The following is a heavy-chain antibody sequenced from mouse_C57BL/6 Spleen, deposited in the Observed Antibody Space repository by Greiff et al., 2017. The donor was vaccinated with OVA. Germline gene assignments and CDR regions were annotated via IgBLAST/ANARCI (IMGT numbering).Heavy chain of an antibody. Sequence: EVMLVESGGGLVKPGGSLKLSCAASGFTFSSYAMSWVRQTPEKRLEGVATISDGGSYTYYPDNVKGRFTSPRDNAKNNLYLQMSHLKSEDTAMYYCARDGPLRLSWFAYWGQGTLVTVSA. D-gene: IGHD2-4*01. CDR1: GFTFSSYA. CDR2: ISDGGSYT. V-gene: IGHV5-4*01. CDR3: ARDGPLRLSWFAY. J-gene: IGHJ3*01.